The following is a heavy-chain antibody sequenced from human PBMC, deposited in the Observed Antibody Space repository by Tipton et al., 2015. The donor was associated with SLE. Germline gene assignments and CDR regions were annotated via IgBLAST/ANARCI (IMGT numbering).Heavy chain of an antibody. CDR1: GFIFSDYS. CDR3: AKDATGIPSDY. Sequence: GSLRLSYAASGFIFSDYSMNWVRQAPGKGLEWVSLLYSGNSGTEYADSAKGRFTISRDDSKNTVYLQMNSLRAEDTAVYYCAKDATGIPSDYWGQGTLVTVSS. CDR2: LYSGNSGT. J-gene: IGHJ4*02. D-gene: IGHD1-14*01. V-gene: IGHV3-23*03.